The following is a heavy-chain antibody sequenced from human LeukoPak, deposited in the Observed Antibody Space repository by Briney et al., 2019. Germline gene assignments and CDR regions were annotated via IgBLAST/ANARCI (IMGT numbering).Heavy chain of an antibody. J-gene: IGHJ4*02. D-gene: IGHD4-17*01. Sequence: SVKVSCKASGGTFSSYAISWVRQAPGQGLEWMGGIVPIFGTANYAQKFQGRVTITADESTSTAYMELSSLRSEDTAVYYCARDGDDYGDYGNENWGQGTLVTVSS. CDR1: GGTFSSYA. CDR3: ARDGDDYGDYGNEN. CDR2: IVPIFGTA. V-gene: IGHV1-69*13.